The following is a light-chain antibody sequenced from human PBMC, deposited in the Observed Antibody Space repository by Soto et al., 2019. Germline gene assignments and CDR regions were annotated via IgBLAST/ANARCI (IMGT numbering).Light chain of an antibody. Sequence: DIQMTQSPSSLSASVGDRVTITCRASQSISSYLNWYQQKPGKAPKLLIYAASSLQSGVTSRFRGSGSETDFTLTISSLQPEDFATYYCQQSYSTPPTFTFGHGTKVDIK. CDR1: QSISSY. CDR2: AAS. J-gene: IGKJ3*01. CDR3: QQSYSTPPTFT. V-gene: IGKV1-39*01.